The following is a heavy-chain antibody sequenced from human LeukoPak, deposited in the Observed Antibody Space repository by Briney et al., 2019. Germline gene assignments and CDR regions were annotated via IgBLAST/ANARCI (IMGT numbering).Heavy chain of an antibody. CDR2: FYRDGSS. CDR3: ARSFYDILIGYYQYLDY. Sequence: GGSLRLSCAASGFTVSSNSLSGFRQAPGKGLEWVSVFYRDGSSYYAESVKGRFTISRDNSKNTLYIQMNILRAEDTAVYYCARSFYDILIGYYQYLDYWGQGTLVTVSS. J-gene: IGHJ4*02. D-gene: IGHD3-9*01. V-gene: IGHV3-66*01. CDR1: GFTVSSNS.